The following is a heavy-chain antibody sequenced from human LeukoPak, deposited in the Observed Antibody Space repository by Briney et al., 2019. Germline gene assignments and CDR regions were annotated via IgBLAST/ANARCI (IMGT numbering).Heavy chain of an antibody. CDR3: AIHSSGWYGVRYYYYMDV. CDR2: INHSGST. D-gene: IGHD6-19*01. Sequence: SETLSLTCAVYGGSFSGYYWSWIRQPPGKGLEWIGEINHSGSTNYNPSLKSRVTISVDTSKNQFSLKLSSVTAADTVVYYCAIHSSGWYGVRYYYYMDVWGKGTTVTVSS. J-gene: IGHJ6*03. V-gene: IGHV4-34*01. CDR1: GGSFSGYY.